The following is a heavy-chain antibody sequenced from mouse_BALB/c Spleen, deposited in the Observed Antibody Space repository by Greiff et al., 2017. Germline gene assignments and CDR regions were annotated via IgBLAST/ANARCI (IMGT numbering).Heavy chain of an antibody. D-gene: IGHD1-1*01. CDR2: INPYNDGT. J-gene: IGHJ2*01. Sequence: VQLQQSGPELVKPGASVKMSCKASAYTFTSYVMHWVQQTPGQGLEWIGYINPYNDGTKYNEKFKGKAKLTSDKSSSTVYMGLSSLTSEDSAVYYCARALRDYWGQGTTLTVSS. V-gene: IGHV1-14*01. CDR1: AYTFTSYV. CDR3: ARALRDY.